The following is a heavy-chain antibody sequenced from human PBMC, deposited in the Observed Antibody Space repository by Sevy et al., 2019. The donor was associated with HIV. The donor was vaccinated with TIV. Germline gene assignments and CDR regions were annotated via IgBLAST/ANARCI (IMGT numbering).Heavy chain of an antibody. V-gene: IGHV3-23*01. Sequence: GGSLRLSCATSGFTFNSYAMSWVRRAPGKGLEWVSTISTGGGFTYYADSVKGRFSISRDNFNNTLFLQMNSLRADDTAMYYCAKDFLSPNYYGTQFDFWGQGTVVTVSS. J-gene: IGHJ4*02. CDR3: AKDFLSPNYYGTQFDF. CDR2: ISTGGGFT. CDR1: GFTFNSYA. D-gene: IGHD3-10*01.